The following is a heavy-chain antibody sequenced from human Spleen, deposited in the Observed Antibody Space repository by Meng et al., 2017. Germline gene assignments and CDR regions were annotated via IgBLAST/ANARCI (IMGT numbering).Heavy chain of an antibody. D-gene: IGHD4-17*01. CDR1: GDSVSSNSAA. V-gene: IGHV6-1*01. J-gene: IGHJ4*02. CDR2: TYYRSKWYY. Sequence: QGQLQQSGPGLVKPSQTLSLSCAISGDSVSSNSAAWSWIRQSPSRGLEWLGRTYYRSKWYYQYGLSVKSRIAINPDTSKDQFSLQLNSVTPEDTAVYFCARWAHDSGVFDYWGQGILVTVSS. CDR3: ARWAHDSGVFDY.